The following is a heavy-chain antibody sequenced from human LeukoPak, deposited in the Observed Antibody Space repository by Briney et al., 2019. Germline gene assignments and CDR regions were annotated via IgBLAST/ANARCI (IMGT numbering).Heavy chain of an antibody. V-gene: IGHV3-13*01. Sequence: GGTLRLSCAASGFTLTNYAMHWVRQPAGEGLEWVSALGTAGDTFYPGSVKGRFTISRDNAKKSLFLQMNSLRVEDTAIYYCARQSTPHGNFDYWGQGTLVTVSS. D-gene: IGHD5-24*01. CDR1: GFTLTNYA. CDR3: ARQSTPHGNFDY. CDR2: LGTAGDT. J-gene: IGHJ4*02.